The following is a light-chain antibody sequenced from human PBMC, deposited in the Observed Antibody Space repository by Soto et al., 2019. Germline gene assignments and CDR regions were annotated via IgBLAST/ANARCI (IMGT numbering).Light chain of an antibody. Sequence: EIQLTQSPSSLSASVGDTVSITCRASQDVGRWLSWYQQKPGKAPKLLIFAASTLQSGVPSRFSGSGSGTDFTLTITSLQSEDFATYYCQQARSFPVTFGQGTRLEIK. CDR2: AAS. V-gene: IGKV1D-12*01. J-gene: IGKJ5*01. CDR1: QDVGRW. CDR3: QQARSFPVT.